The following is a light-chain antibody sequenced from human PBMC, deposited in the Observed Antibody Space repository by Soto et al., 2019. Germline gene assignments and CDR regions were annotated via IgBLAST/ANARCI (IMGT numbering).Light chain of an antibody. Sequence: AIQMTQSPSSLSASVGDRVTITCRASQGIGNDLGWYQQEPGKAPKLLIYTASTLHSGVPSRFSGSGAGTDFTLTISSLQPEDFATYYCLQDYNYPLTFGGGTKVEIK. CDR3: LQDYNYPLT. V-gene: IGKV1-6*01. J-gene: IGKJ4*01. CDR1: QGIGND. CDR2: TAS.